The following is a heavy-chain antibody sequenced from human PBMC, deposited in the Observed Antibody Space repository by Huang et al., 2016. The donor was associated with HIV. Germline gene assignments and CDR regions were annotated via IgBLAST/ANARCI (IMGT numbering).Heavy chain of an antibody. Sequence: QVQLVQSGAEVKKPGASVKISCKASGYTFTTYHMHWVRQAPGQGLEWIGMMNPSGASTSDAQTFQGRVTMTSDTSTSTDYMELSSLTPEDTAVYYCARALLLFGLGGPLDFWGQGSLVTVSS. CDR3: ARALLLFGLGGPLDF. CDR1: GYTFTTYH. D-gene: IGHD3-16*01. V-gene: IGHV1-46*01. CDR2: MNPSGAST. J-gene: IGHJ4*02.